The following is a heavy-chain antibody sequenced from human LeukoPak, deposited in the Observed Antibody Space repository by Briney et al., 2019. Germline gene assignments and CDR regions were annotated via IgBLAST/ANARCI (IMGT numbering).Heavy chain of an antibody. Sequence: SQTLSLTCTVSGASISSGIYYWSWIRQHPGKGLEWIGYIHHSGNTSYNPSLKSRVTISVDTSKNQFSLKLNSVTAADTAVYYCARDYYDSSGYYYLKWGQGTLVTVSS. CDR2: IHHSGNT. J-gene: IGHJ4*02. CDR3: ARDYYDSSGYYYLK. D-gene: IGHD3-22*01. V-gene: IGHV4-31*03. CDR1: GASISSGIYY.